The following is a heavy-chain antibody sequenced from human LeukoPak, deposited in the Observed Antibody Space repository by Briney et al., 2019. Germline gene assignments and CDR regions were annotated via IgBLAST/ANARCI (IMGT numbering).Heavy chain of an antibody. D-gene: IGHD6-13*01. CDR1: GGSISNSNYY. V-gene: IGHV4-39*01. CDR2: IYYSGAT. CDR3: ARLLPGSSRYFFDY. Sequence: SETLSLTCTVSGGSISNSNYYWVWIRQPSGKGLKWIGSIYYSGATYYNPSLESRVTMSVDTSKDQFSLKLSSVTAADTAVYHCARLLPGSSRYFFDYWGQGTLVTVSS. J-gene: IGHJ4*02.